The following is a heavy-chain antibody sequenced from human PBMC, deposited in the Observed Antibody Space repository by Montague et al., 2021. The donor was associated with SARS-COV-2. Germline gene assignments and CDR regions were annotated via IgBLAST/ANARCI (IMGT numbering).Heavy chain of an antibody. CDR2: IYYSGST. Sequence: SETLSLTCSLSGGSISSGGFSWSWIRQPPGKGLEWIGDIYYSGSTNCNPSLKSRVTISVDTSKNQFSLKLTSVTAADTAVYYCARGRDGYYHRSALFDYWGQGTLVTVSS. CDR3: ARGRDGYYHRSALFDY. J-gene: IGHJ4*02. V-gene: IGHV4-61*08. D-gene: IGHD3-22*01. CDR1: GGSISSGGFS.